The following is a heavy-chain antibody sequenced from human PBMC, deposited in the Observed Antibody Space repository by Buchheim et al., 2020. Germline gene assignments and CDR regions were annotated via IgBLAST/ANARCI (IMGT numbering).Heavy chain of an antibody. V-gene: IGHV4-34*01. CDR3: ARAVPGWLQFRGYVMDV. Sequence: QVQLQQWGAGLLKPSETLSLTCAVYGGSFSGYYWSWIRQPPGKGLEWIGEINHSGSTNYNPSLKSRVTISVDTSKNQFSLKLSSVTAADTAVYYWARAVPGWLQFRGYVMDVWGQGTT. CDR1: GGSFSGYY. J-gene: IGHJ6*02. D-gene: IGHD5-24*01. CDR2: INHSGST.